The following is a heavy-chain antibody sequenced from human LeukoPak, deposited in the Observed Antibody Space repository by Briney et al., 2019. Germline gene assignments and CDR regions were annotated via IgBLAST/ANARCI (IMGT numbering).Heavy chain of an antibody. J-gene: IGHJ3*02. D-gene: IGHD3-9*01. V-gene: IGHV3-23*01. Sequence: GGSLRLSCAASGFTFSSYAMSWVRQASGKGLVWISAISGSGGSTYYADSVKGRFTISRDNSKNTLYLQMNSLRAEDTAVYYCAKDLHGDLRYFDWLFSAFDIWDQGTMVTVSS. CDR1: GFTFSSYA. CDR2: ISGSGGST. CDR3: AKDLHGDLRYFDWLFSAFDI.